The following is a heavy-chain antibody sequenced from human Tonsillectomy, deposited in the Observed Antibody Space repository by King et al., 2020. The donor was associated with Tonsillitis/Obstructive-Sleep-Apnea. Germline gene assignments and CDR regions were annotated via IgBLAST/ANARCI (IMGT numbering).Heavy chain of an antibody. CDR1: GYSFTNYG. CDR3: ASGGNYYGSGHLYYYGMDV. D-gene: IGHD3-10*01. Sequence: QLVQSGAEVKKPGASVKVSCKASGYSFTNYGISWVRQAPGQGLEWMGWISAYNGNTNYAQKFQDRVTMTTDTSTSTAYMELRSLRSDDTAVYYCASGGNYYGSGHLYYYGMDVWGQGTTVTVSS. J-gene: IGHJ6*02. V-gene: IGHV1-18*01. CDR2: ISAYNGNT.